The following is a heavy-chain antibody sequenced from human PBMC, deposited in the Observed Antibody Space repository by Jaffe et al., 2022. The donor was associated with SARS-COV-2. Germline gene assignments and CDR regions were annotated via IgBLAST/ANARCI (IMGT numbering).Heavy chain of an antibody. J-gene: IGHJ4*02. Sequence: QLQLQESGPGLVKPSETLSLTCTVSGGSISSSSYYWGWIRQPPGKGLEWIGSIYYSGSTYYNPSLKSRVTISVDTSKNQFSLKLSSVTAADTAVYYCARTFIGEPYYFDYWGQGTLVTVSS. CDR1: GGSISSSSYY. D-gene: IGHD2-21*01. CDR2: IYYSGST. V-gene: IGHV4-39*01. CDR3: ARTFIGEPYYFDY.